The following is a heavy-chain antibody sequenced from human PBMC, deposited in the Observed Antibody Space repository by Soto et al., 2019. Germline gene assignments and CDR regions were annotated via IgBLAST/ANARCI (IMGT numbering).Heavy chain of an antibody. CDR3: ARERRDGYDN. CDR1: GYTFTSYD. V-gene: IGHV1-8*01. CDR2: MNPNSGNT. D-gene: IGHD5-12*01. Sequence: QVQLVQSGADVKKPGASVKVSCKASGYTFTSYDINWVRQATGQGLEWMGWMNPNSGNTAYAQKFQGRVTMTSNTSIRTAYMELSSLRSEDSAVYYCARERRDGYDNWGQGTLVTVSS. J-gene: IGHJ4*02.